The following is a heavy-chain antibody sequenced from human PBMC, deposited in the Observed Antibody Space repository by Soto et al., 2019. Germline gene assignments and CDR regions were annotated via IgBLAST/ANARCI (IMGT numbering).Heavy chain of an antibody. Sequence: GGSLRLSCAASGFTFSSYAMSWVRQAPGKGLEWVSAISGSGGSTYYADSVKGRFTISRDNSKNTLYLQMNSLRAEDTAVYYCAKDRHRSSWYSIFDYWGQGTLVTVPQ. J-gene: IGHJ4*02. CDR1: GFTFSSYA. V-gene: IGHV3-23*01. CDR3: AKDRHRSSWYSIFDY. CDR2: ISGSGGST. D-gene: IGHD6-13*01.